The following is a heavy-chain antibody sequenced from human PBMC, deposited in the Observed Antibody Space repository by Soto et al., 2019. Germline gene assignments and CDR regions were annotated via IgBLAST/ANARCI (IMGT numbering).Heavy chain of an antibody. CDR2: IYYSGST. Sequence: SETLSLTCTVSGGSISSSSYYWGWIRQPPGKGLEWIGSIYYSGSTYYNPSLKSRVTISVDTSKNQFSLKLSSVTAADTAVYYCARQEWNYDAGFDPWGQGTLVTVSS. J-gene: IGHJ5*02. V-gene: IGHV4-39*01. CDR3: ARQEWNYDAGFDP. D-gene: IGHD1-7*01. CDR1: GGSISSSSYY.